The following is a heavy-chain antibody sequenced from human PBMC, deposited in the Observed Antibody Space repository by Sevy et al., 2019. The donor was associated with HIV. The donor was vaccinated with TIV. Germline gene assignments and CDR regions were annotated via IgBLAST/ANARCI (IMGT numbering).Heavy chain of an antibody. V-gene: IGHV7-4-1*02. CDR3: TRGYCSGGTCSPGGY. D-gene: IGHD2-15*01. CDR1: GYTFTSYI. Sequence: ASVKVSCKASGYTFTSYIMSWVRQAPGQGLEWMGWINTMTGNPTYAQGFTGRFVFSLDTSASTAYLQISSLKAEDSAVYYCTRGYCSGGTCSPGGYWGQGNLVTVSS. J-gene: IGHJ4*02. CDR2: INTMTGNP.